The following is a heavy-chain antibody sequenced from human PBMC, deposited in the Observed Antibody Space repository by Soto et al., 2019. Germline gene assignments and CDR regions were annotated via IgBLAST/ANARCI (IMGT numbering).Heavy chain of an antibody. CDR3: SREIMGAIDPSFDY. CDR2: IRSKPYGGTT. Sequence: PGGSLRLSCTASGFTFGDYALSWFRQAPGKGLEWVGFIRSKPYGGTTEYAASVKGRFTISRDDSKSIAFLLMNSLKTEDTAVYYCSREIMGAIDPSFDYWGQGTMVTVSS. V-gene: IGHV3-49*03. CDR1: GFTFGDYA. J-gene: IGHJ4*02. D-gene: IGHD1-26*01.